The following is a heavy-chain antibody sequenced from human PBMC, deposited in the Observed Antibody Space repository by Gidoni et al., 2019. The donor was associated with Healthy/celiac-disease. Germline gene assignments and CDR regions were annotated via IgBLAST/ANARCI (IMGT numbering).Heavy chain of an antibody. D-gene: IGHD3-16*01. Sequence: EVQLLESGGGLVQPGGSLRLSCAASGFTFSSYAVSWVGQAPGKGLEWVSAISGSGGSTYYADSVKGRFTISRDNSKNTLYLQMNSLRAEDTAVYYCAKDVEGNLGEIYFATYGMDVWGQGTTVTVSS. J-gene: IGHJ6*02. V-gene: IGHV3-23*01. CDR1: GFTFSSYA. CDR3: AKDVEGNLGEIYFATYGMDV. CDR2: ISGSGGST.